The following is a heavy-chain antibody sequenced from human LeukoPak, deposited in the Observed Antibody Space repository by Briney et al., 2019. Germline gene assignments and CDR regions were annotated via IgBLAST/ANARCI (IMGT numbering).Heavy chain of an antibody. Sequence: GGSLRLSCAASGFTFSSYAMHWVRQAPGKGLEWVAVISYDGSNKYYADSVKGRFTISRDNSKNTLYLQMNSLRAEDTAVYYCARTVSTVTPLDYWGQGTLVTVSS. V-gene: IGHV3-30-3*01. D-gene: IGHD4-17*01. CDR3: ARTVSTVTPLDY. J-gene: IGHJ4*02. CDR2: ISYDGSNK. CDR1: GFTFSSYA.